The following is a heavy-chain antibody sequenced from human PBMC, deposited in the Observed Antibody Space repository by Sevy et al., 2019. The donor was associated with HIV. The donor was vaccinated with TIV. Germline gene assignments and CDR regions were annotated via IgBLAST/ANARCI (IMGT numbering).Heavy chain of an antibody. CDR1: GFTFSSYS. Sequence: GESLKISCAASGFTFSSYSMNWVRQAPGKGLEWVSYISSSSSTIYYAASVKGRFTISRDNAKNSLYLQMNSLRAEDTAVYYCARVGIVVGGAFDIWGQGTMVTVSS. CDR3: ARVGIVVGGAFDI. J-gene: IGHJ3*02. V-gene: IGHV3-48*01. D-gene: IGHD2-21*01. CDR2: ISSSSSTI.